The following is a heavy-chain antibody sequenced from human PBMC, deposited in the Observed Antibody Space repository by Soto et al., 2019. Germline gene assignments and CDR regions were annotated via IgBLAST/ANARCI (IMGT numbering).Heavy chain of an antibody. V-gene: IGHV1-3*01. J-gene: IGHJ5*02. CDR1: GYTFSSYA. D-gene: IGHD6-19*01. CDR2: INAANGNV. CDR3: ARAVGQFDP. Sequence: QVQLVQSGAEVKKPGASVKVSCKASGYTFSSYALHWVRQAPGQRLEWMGWINAANGNVKYSQKFQGRVTITRDTSASTAYMELSSLRSEDTAVYYCARAVGQFDPWDQGTLVTVSS.